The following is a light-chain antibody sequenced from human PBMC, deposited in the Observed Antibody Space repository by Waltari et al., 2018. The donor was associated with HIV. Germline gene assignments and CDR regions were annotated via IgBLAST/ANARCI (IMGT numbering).Light chain of an antibody. V-gene: IGLV1-47*01. Sequence: QSVLTQPPSASGTPGQRVTISCSGGSPKIGRNNVNWYQHFPGTAPKLLIFSNDQRPSGVPDRFSGSKSGTSASLAIIGLRFEDEADYFCEAWDDSLSGPVFGGGTKLTVL. CDR1: SPKIGRNN. CDR3: EAWDDSLSGPV. CDR2: SND. J-gene: IGLJ3*02.